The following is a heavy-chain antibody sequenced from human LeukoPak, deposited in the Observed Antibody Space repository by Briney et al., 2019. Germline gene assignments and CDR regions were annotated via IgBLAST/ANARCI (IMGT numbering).Heavy chain of an antibody. CDR2: IYPGDSDT. Sequence: GGALQISCKGSGCFFTSYWIGWVRQMPGKGLEGRGIIYPGDSDTRYSPSFQGQVTISADKSISTAYLQWSSLKASDTAMYYCARRIAVASANWFDCWGQGTLVTVSS. CDR3: ARRIAVASANWFDC. D-gene: IGHD6-19*01. V-gene: IGHV5-51*01. J-gene: IGHJ5*01. CDR1: GCFFTSYW.